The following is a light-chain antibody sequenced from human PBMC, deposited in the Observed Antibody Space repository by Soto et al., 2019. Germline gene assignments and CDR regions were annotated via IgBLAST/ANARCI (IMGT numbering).Light chain of an antibody. Sequence: QSALTQPASVSGSPGQSISFSCAGSNSDVGSSVYVSWYRQHPGKAPQLIIYEVNKRPSGVSNRFSGTKSGNTASLTISGLQAEDEAYYYCCSYAGSSYYVFGSGTKLTVL. V-gene: IGLV2-23*02. CDR3: CSYAGSSYYV. CDR2: EVN. J-gene: IGLJ1*01. CDR1: NSDVGSSVY.